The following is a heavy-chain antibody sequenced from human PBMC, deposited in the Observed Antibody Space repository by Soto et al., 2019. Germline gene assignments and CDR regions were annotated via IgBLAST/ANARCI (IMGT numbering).Heavy chain of an antibody. CDR2: SNTYNGNS. V-gene: IGHV1-18*01. D-gene: IGHD2-15*01. CDR3: ARDCNGGGGFCIY. CDR1: GYTLTNYD. J-gene: IGHJ4*02. Sequence: QVQLVQSAAEVKKPGASVKVSCKASGYTLTNYDISWVRQAPGQRPEWMGWSNTYNGNSNYAQKFQGRVTMNTDTSTNTDYMELRSLTSDDTAVYYCARDCNGGGGFCIYWGQGTLVTVSS.